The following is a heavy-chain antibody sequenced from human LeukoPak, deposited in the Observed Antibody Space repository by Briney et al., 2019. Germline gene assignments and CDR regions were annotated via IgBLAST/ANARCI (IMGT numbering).Heavy chain of an antibody. V-gene: IGHV3-23*01. J-gene: IGHJ4*02. CDR3: AKGQRSCGGGRCELFDS. Sequence: GGSLRLSCAASGFSFSTYAMSWVRQSPGKGLEWVSVISDSGGHTIYADSVKGRFTISRDNSRNTLYLQLGSLRAEDTAAYYCAKGQRSCGGGRCELFDSWGQGTLVTVSS. CDR1: GFSFSTYA. D-gene: IGHD2-15*01. CDR2: ISDSGGHT.